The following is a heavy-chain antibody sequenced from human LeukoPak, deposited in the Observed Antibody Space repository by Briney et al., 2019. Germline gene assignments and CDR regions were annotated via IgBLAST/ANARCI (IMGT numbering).Heavy chain of an antibody. V-gene: IGHV4-59*11. CDR3: ASRPADSTWFGVFDY. CDR2: VFNGGSI. D-gene: IGHD3-10*01. CDR1: GSSINSHY. Sequence: NPSETLSLTCSVSGSSINSHYWSWIRQSPGKGLEWIGYVFNGGSINYNPSLKSRVTMSLGTSRDQFSLRLSSVTAADTAIYYCASRPADSTWFGVFDYWSQGTLVTVSS. J-gene: IGHJ4*02.